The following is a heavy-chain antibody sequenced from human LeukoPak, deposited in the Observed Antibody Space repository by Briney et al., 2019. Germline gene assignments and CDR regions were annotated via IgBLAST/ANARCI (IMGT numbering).Heavy chain of an antibody. Sequence: PSETLSLTCAVSGGSISSYYWSCIRQPAGKGLEWIGRIYTSGSTNYNPPLKSRVTMSVDTSKNQFSLKLSSVTAADTAVYYCERDFVSAFDIWGQGTMVTVSS. CDR3: ERDFVSAFDI. CDR1: GGSISSYY. J-gene: IGHJ3*02. D-gene: IGHD2-21*01. CDR2: IYTSGST. V-gene: IGHV4-4*07.